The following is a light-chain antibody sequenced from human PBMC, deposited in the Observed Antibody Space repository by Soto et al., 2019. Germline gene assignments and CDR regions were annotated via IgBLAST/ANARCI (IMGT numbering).Light chain of an antibody. CDR2: DAS. J-gene: IGKJ3*01. V-gene: IGKV3-11*01. Sequence: EIVLTQSPATLSLSPGERATLSCRASQTIVTYLAWYQHKPGQTPRLLIYDASNRATGVPARFSGSGSGTDFTLTISNLEPEDFAIYYCQQRYNWPPFTFGSGSKVDIK. CDR1: QTIVTY. CDR3: QQRYNWPPFT.